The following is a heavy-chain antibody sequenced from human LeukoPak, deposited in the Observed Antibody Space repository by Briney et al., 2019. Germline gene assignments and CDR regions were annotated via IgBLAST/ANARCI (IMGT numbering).Heavy chain of an antibody. V-gene: IGHV4-39*07. J-gene: IGHJ6*03. Sequence: SETLSLTCTVSSASISSSPYFWGWIRQSPGKGLEWIGSISYSGTTYYNPSLKSRLTISVDTSKNQFSLKLSSVTAADTAVYYCARIRTMVRGVISDYYYYYMDVWGKGTTVTVSS. D-gene: IGHD3-10*01. CDR3: ARIRTMVRGVISDYYYYYMDV. CDR2: ISYSGTT. CDR1: SASISSSPYF.